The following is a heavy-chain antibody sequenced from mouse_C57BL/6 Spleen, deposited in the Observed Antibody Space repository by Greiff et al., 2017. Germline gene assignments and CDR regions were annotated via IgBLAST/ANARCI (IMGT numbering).Heavy chain of an antibody. J-gene: IGHJ4*01. CDR1: GFTFTDYY. Sequence: EVQLVESGGGLVQPGGSLSLSCAASGFTFTDYYMSWVRQPPGKALEWLGFIRNKANGYTTEYSASVKGRFTISRDKSQSILYLQMNALRAEDSATYYCARSDTRDYAMDYWGQGTSVTVSS. V-gene: IGHV7-3*01. CDR3: ARSDTRDYAMDY. D-gene: IGHD5-1-1*01. CDR2: IRNKANGYTT.